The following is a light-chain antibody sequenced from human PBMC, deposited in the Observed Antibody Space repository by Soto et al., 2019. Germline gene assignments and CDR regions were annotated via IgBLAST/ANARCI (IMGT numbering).Light chain of an antibody. CDR2: DAS. CDR1: QNINNW. V-gene: IGKV1-5*01. J-gene: IGKJ1*01. Sequence: DIQMTRSPSTLSASVGDRVTITCRASQNINNWLAWYQQKPGMAPKLLIYDASSLGSGVSSRFSGSGSGTEFSLTITSLQPDDFATYYCQQYNSDSWAFGQGTKVEI. CDR3: QQYNSDSWA.